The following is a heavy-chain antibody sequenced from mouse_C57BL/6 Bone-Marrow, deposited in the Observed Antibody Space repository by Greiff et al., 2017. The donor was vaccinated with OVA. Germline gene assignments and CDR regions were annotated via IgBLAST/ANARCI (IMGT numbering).Heavy chain of an antibody. V-gene: IGHV2-2*01. CDR1: GFSLTSYG. Sequence: QVQLKESGPGLVQPSQSLSITCTVSGFSLTSYGVHWVRQSPGKGLEWLGVIWSGGSTDYNAAFISRLSISKDNTKSQVFFKMNSLQADYTTIYYCARNELGLDYWGQGTTLTVSS. D-gene: IGHD4-1*01. J-gene: IGHJ2*01. CDR2: IWSGGST. CDR3: ARNELGLDY.